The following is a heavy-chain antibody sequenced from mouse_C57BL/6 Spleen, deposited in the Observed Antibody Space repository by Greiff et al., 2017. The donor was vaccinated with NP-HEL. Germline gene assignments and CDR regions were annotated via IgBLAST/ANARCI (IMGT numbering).Heavy chain of an antibody. CDR3: ARIITTVGGYFDY. Sequence: QVQLKESGAELAKPGASVKLSCKASGYTFTSYWMHWVKQRPGQGLEWIGYINPSSGYPKSNQKFKDKATLTADKSSSTAYMQLSSLTYEDSAVYYCARIITTVGGYFDYWGQGTTLTVSS. J-gene: IGHJ2*01. V-gene: IGHV1-7*01. D-gene: IGHD1-1*01. CDR2: INPSSGYP. CDR1: GYTFTSYW.